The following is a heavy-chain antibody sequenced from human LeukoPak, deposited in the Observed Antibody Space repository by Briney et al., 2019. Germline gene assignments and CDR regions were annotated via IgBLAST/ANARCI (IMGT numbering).Heavy chain of an antibody. CDR3: ARGTMVRGVIILSYYSDY. CDR2: IYYTGNT. D-gene: IGHD3-10*01. J-gene: IGHJ4*02. V-gene: IGHV4-39*01. CDR1: GGSISGSGSY. Sequence: PSETLSLTCTVSGGSISGSGSYWAWIRQPPGKGLEWIGSIYYTGNTYYNPSLKSRVTISVDTSKSQFSLKLSSVTAADTAVYYCARGTMVRGVIILSYYSDYWGQGTLVTVSS.